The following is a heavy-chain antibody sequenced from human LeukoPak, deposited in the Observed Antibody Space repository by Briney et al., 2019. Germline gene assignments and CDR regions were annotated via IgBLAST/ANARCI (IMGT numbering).Heavy chain of an antibody. V-gene: IGHV3-30*02. Sequence: GGSLRLSCAASGFTFSSYGMHWVRQAPGKGLEWVAFIRYDGSNKYYADSVKGRFTISRDNSKNTLYLQMNSLRAEDTAVYYCAKGKMAMVQGTLDYWGQGTLVTVSS. CDR2: IRYDGSNK. CDR1: GFTFSSYG. D-gene: IGHD3-10*01. J-gene: IGHJ4*02. CDR3: AKGKMAMVQGTLDY.